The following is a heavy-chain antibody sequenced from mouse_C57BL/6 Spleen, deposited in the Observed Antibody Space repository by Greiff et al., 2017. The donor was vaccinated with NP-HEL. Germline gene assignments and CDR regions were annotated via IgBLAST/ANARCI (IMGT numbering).Heavy chain of an antibody. J-gene: IGHJ3*01. CDR2: ISSGGDYI. CDR1: GFTFSSYA. D-gene: IGHD1-1*01. V-gene: IGHV5-9-1*02. CDR3: TRDYYGSSGFAY. Sequence: EVQLQESGEGLVKPGGSLKLSCAASGFTFSSYAMSWVRQTPEKRLEWVAYISSGGDYIYYADTVKGRFTISRDNARNTLYLQMSSLKSEDTAMYYCTRDYYGSSGFAYWGQGTLVTVSA.